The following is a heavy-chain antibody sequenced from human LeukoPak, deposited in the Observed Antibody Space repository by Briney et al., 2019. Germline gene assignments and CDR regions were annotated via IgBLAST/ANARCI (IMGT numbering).Heavy chain of an antibody. CDR3: ARVGGYEVFDY. Sequence: GGSLRLSCAAPGFTFSSYEMNWVRQAPGKGLEWVSYISSSGSTIYYADSVKGRFTTSRDNAKNSLYLQMNSLRTEDTAVYYCARVGGYEVFDYWGQGTLVTVSS. CDR1: GFTFSSYE. V-gene: IGHV3-48*03. D-gene: IGHD5-12*01. CDR2: ISSSGSTI. J-gene: IGHJ4*02.